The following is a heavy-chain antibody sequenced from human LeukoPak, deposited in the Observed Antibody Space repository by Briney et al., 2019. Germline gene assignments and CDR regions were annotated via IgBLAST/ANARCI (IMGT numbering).Heavy chain of an antibody. CDR2: IYHSGST. D-gene: IGHD3-3*01. CDR3: ARQTGVLRFLEWLPDQIDY. Sequence: PSETLSLTXAVSGYSISSGYYWGWIRQPPGKGLEWIGSIYHSGSTYYNPSLKSRVTISVDTSKNQFSLKLSSVTAADTAVYYCARQTGVLRFLEWLPDQIDYWGQGTLVTVSS. J-gene: IGHJ4*02. V-gene: IGHV4-38-2*01. CDR1: GYSISSGYY.